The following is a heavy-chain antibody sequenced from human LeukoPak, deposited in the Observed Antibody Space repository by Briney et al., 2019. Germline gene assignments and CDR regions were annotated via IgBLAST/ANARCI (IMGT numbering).Heavy chain of an antibody. Sequence: ASVKVSCKASGYTFTGYHVHWVRQAPGQGLEWMGRINPNSGVTNYAQKFQGRVTMTRHTSITTAHMELSRLRSDDTAVYYCVRDRSGILGYYYNGMDVWGQGTTVTVSS. D-gene: IGHD3-10*01. CDR1: GYTFTGYH. CDR2: INPNSGVT. CDR3: VRDRSGILGYYYNGMDV. J-gene: IGHJ6*02. V-gene: IGHV1-2*06.